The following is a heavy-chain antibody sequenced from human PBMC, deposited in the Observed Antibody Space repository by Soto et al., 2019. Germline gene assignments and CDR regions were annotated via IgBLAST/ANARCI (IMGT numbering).Heavy chain of an antibody. V-gene: IGHV1-69*13. J-gene: IGHJ6*02. CDR2: IIPIFGTA. CDR1: GGTFSSYA. D-gene: IGHD2-21*02. Sequence: ASVKVSCKASGGTFSSYAISWVRQAPGQGLEWMGGIIPIFGTANYAQKFQGRVTITADESTSTAYMELSSLRSEATAVYYCAREDWGSRGGDCSRARGYYYYGMDVWGQGTTVTVSS. CDR3: AREDWGSRGGDCSRARGYYYYGMDV.